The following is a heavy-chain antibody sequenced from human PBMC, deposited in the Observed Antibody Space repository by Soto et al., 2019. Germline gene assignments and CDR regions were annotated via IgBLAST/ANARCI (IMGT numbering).Heavy chain of an antibody. Sequence: GGSLRLSCAASGFTFSSYSMNWVRPAPGKGLEWVSYISSSSSTIYYADSVKGRFTISRDNAKNSLYLQMKLSSVTAADTAVYYCARDRTTVTTRYYCYGMDVWGQGTTVTVSS. J-gene: IGHJ6*02. CDR3: ARDRTTVTTRYYCYGMDV. D-gene: IGHD4-17*01. CDR2: ISSSSSTI. V-gene: IGHV3-48*01. CDR1: GFTFSSYS.